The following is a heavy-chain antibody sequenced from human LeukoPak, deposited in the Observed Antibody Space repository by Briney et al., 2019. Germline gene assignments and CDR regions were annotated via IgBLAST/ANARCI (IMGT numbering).Heavy chain of an antibody. J-gene: IGHJ4*02. CDR2: IIPIFGTA. D-gene: IGHD5-18*01. V-gene: IGHV1-69*05. Sequence: ASVKVSCKASGGTFSSYAISWVRQAPGQGLEWMGRIIPIFGTANYAQKFQGRVTITTDESTSTAYMELSSLRSEDTAVYYCARPLGGYNYGFGYWGQGTLVTVS. CDR3: ARPLGGYNYGFGY. CDR1: GGTFSSYA.